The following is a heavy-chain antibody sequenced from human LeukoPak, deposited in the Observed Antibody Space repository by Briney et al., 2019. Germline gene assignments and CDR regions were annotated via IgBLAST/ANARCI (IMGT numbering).Heavy chain of an antibody. Sequence: AESRDISCKGSGYSFTSYWISWVRQMPGKGLEWMGRIDHSDSYTNYSPSFQGHVTISADNSISTAYLQWSSLKASDTAMYYCARAQYYYDSSGYYQSTGNFDFWGQGTLVTVSS. J-gene: IGHJ4*02. CDR1: GYSFTSYW. V-gene: IGHV5-10-1*01. CDR2: IDHSDSYT. CDR3: ARAQYYYDSSGYYQSTGNFDF. D-gene: IGHD3-22*01.